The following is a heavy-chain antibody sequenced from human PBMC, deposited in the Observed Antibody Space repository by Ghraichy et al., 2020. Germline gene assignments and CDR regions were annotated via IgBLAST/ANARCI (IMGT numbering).Heavy chain of an antibody. V-gene: IGHV1-3*01. J-gene: IGHJ6*02. CDR1: GYTFIRYA. Sequence: ASVKVSCKASGYTFIRYAIHWVRQAPGQRLEWMGWINAGNGNTKYSQKFQGRVTITRDTSASTAYMELSSLRSEDTAVYYCAREGDYYGSGSHPLNVWGQGTTVTVSS. D-gene: IGHD3-10*01. CDR3: AREGDYYGSGSHPLNV. CDR2: INAGNGNT.